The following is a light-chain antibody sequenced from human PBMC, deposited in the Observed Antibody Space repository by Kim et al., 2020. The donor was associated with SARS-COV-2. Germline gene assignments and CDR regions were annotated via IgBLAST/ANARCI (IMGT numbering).Light chain of an antibody. CDR1: QSVGSN. Sequence: EIMLTQSPATLSVSPGERVTLSCRASQSVGSNLAWYQQKPGQAPRLLIFEASTRAAGIPARFSGSGSGRDFTLTISSLQSEDFAVDYCQHFNKWPQFTFGPGTKVDIK. J-gene: IGKJ3*01. V-gene: IGKV3-15*01. CDR3: QHFNKWPQFT. CDR2: EAS.